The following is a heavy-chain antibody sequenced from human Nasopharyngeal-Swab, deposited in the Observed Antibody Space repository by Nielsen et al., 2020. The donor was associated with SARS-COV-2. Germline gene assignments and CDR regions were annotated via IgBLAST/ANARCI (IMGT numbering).Heavy chain of an antibody. Sequence: CGATLEKPRQTVTLTCTFSGFSLSTSGVGVGWIRQPPGKALEWLANIYWNDGNRYSPSLKSRLTISKDTPANEVGLTLTNMDPVDTATYYCAQTFYSDSRGNFDYWSQGTPVTVSS. CDR1: GFSLSTSGVG. D-gene: IGHD3-22*01. CDR3: AQTFYSDSRGNFDY. J-gene: IGHJ4*02. CDR2: IYWNDGN. V-gene: IGHV2-5*01.